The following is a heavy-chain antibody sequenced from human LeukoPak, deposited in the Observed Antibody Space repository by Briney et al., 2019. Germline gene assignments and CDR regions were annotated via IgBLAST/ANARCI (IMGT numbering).Heavy chain of an antibody. CDR1: GGTFSSYA. D-gene: IGHD5-18*01. J-gene: IGHJ4*02. CDR3: ASKRGYSYGLDY. CDR2: IIPIFGTA. Sequence: ASVKVSCKASGGTFSSYAISWVRQAPGQGLEWMGGIIPIFGTANYAQKFQGRVTITADESTSTGYMELSSLRSEDTAVYYCASKRGYSYGLDYWGQGTLVTVSS. V-gene: IGHV1-69*13.